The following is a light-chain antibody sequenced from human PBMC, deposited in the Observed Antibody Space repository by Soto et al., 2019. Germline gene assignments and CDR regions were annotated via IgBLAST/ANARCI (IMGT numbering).Light chain of an antibody. CDR2: GAS. V-gene: IGKV3-15*01. J-gene: IGKJ5*01. CDR3: QQYNNWPIT. CDR1: ESVSSN. Sequence: EIVMTQSPATLSVSPGERATLSCRASESVSSNLAWYQQKPGQAPRLLISGASTRATGIPATFSGSGSGTEFTLTISSLPSEDFAVYYCQQYNNWPITFGQGTRLEIK.